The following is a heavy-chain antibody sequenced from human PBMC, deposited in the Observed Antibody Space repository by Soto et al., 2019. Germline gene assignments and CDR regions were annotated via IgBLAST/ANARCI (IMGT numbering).Heavy chain of an antibody. J-gene: IGHJ5*02. CDR2: INAGNGNT. D-gene: IGHD3-22*01. Sequence: GASVKVACKASGYTFPSYAVRWVRQANGQRLEWMGWINAGNGNTKYSQKFQGRVTITRDTSASTAYMELSSLRSEDTAVYYCARGEAPIVVVITWFDPWGQGTLVTVSS. CDR1: GYTFPSYA. V-gene: IGHV1-3*01. CDR3: ARGEAPIVVVITWFDP.